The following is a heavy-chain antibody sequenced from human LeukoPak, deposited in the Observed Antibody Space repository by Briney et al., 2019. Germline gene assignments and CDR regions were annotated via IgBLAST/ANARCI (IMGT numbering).Heavy chain of an antibody. CDR1: GDSISNSY. D-gene: IGHD3-10*01. CDR2: MYYSGST. J-gene: IGHJ4*02. Sequence: PSETLSLTCTVSGDSISNSYWSWIRQPPGKGLEWIGYMYYSGSTNYNPSLKSRVTTSMDTSENQFSLKLTSVTAADTAVYYCARSPRAGVTHWFFDYWGQGTLVAVSS. CDR3: ARSPRAGVTHWFFDY. V-gene: IGHV4-59*08.